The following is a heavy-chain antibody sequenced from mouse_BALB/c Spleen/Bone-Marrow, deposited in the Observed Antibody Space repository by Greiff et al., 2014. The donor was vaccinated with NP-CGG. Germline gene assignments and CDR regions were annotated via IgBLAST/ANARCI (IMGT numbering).Heavy chain of an antibody. J-gene: IGHJ3*01. CDR3: TRSRDYGNWFAY. CDR2: IDPSDSYT. D-gene: IGHD2-1*01. CDR1: GYTFTSYW. Sequence: VQLQQSGAELVKPGASVKMSCKASGYTFTSYWMHWVKQRPGQGLEWIGVIDPSDSYTSYNQKFKGKATLTVDTSSGTAYMQLSSLTSEDSAVYYCTRSRDYGNWFAYWGQGTLVTVSA. V-gene: IGHV1S127*01.